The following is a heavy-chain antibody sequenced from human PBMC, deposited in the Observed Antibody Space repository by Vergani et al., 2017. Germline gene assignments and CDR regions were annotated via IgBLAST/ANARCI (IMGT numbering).Heavy chain of an antibody. CDR1: GYTFTSYG. D-gene: IGHD5-12*01. CDR2: ISAYNGNT. CDR3: ARDVRGYSGDDLFNWFDP. V-gene: IGHV1-18*01. J-gene: IGHJ5*02. Sequence: QVQLVQSGAEVKKPGASVKVSCKASGYTFTSYGISWVRQAPGQGLEWMGWISAYNGNTNYAQKLQGRVTMTTDTSTSTAYMELRSLRSDDTAVSYCARDVRGYSGDDLFNWFDPWGQGTLVTVSS.